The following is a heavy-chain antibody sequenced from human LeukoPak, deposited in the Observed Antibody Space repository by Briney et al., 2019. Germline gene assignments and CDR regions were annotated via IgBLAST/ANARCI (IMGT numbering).Heavy chain of an antibody. CDR1: GFTFSDYE. CDR2: ISTSGSTT. J-gene: IGHJ4*02. CDR3: ARGAQWVIDY. V-gene: IGHV3-48*03. D-gene: IGHD1-26*01. Sequence: PEGSLRLSCAASGFTFSDYEVNWVRQAPGKGVDWVAYISTSGSTTHYADSVKGRFTISRDNAKNSLFLQMNSLRAEDTAVYYCARGAQWVIDYWGQGTLVSVSS.